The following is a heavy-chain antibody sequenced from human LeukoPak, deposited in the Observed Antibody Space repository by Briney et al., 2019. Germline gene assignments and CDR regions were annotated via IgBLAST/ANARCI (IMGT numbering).Heavy chain of an antibody. CDR3: ARVFSSSWYSRFDP. D-gene: IGHD6-13*01. V-gene: IGHV4-34*01. CDR2: INHSGST. Sequence: SDTLPLTCAVYGGSFSGYFWSWIRQPPGKGLEWMGEINHSGSTNYNPSLKRRVTISGDTSKNQFSLKLSSVTAADTAVYYCARVFSSSWYSRFDPWGQGTLVTVSS. CDR1: GGSFSGYF. J-gene: IGHJ5*02.